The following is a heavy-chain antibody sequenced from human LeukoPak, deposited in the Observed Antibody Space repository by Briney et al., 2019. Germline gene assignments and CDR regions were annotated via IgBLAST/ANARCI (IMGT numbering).Heavy chain of an antibody. D-gene: IGHD2-2*02. CDR1: GYTFTSYG. Sequence: GASVKVSCKASGYTFTSYGISWVRQAPGQGLEWMGWISAYNGNTNYAQKLQGRVTMTTDTSTSTAYMELRSLRSDDAAVYYCARGGCSSPSCYISRAFDIWGQGTMVTVSS. V-gene: IGHV1-18*01. CDR2: ISAYNGNT. J-gene: IGHJ3*02. CDR3: ARGGCSSPSCYISRAFDI.